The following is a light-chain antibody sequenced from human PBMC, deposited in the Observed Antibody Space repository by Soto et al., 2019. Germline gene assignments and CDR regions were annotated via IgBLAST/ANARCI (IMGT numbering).Light chain of an antibody. J-gene: IGKJ1*01. CDR2: DAS. Sequence: DIRLTQSPSTLSASVGDRVTITCRASQSISGWLAWYQQKPGKAPKLLIYDASSLESGVPSRFSGSGSGTEFTLTISSLQPDDFATYYCQHYNSYSEAFGQGTKVDIK. CDR1: QSISGW. V-gene: IGKV1-5*01. CDR3: QHYNSYSEA.